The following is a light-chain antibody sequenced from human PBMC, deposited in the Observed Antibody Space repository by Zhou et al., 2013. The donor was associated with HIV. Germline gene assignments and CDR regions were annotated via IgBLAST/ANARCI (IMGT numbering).Light chain of an antibody. CDR2: AAS. Sequence: DIQMTQSPSSLSASVGDRVTISCRASQNIDTYLNWYQQKSGTAPKILIFAASNLQSGVPPRFNGSGSGTHFALTVSSLQPEDFATYFCQQSHSIPYNFGLGTNLEVK. CDR3: QQSHSIPYN. J-gene: IGKJ2*01. CDR1: QNIDTY. V-gene: IGKV1-39*01.